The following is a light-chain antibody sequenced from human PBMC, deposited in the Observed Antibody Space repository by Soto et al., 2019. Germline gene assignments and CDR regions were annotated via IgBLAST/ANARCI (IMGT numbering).Light chain of an antibody. CDR2: AAS. CDR1: QTISSH. J-gene: IGKJ2*01. CDR3: QQYGISPSYT. V-gene: IGKV1-39*01. Sequence: DIQMTQSPSSLSASVGDRVIITCRASQTISSHLNWYQQKPGKAPKLLIYAASSLQSGVPSRFSGSGSGTDFTLTISRLEPEDFAVYYCQQYGISPSYTFAQGTKVDI.